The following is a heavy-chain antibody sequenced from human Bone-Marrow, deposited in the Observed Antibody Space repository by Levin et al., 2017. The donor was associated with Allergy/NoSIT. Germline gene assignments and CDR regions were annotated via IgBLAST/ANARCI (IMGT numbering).Heavy chain of an antibody. J-gene: IGHJ6*02. CDR2: ISSTGGAT. CDR3: AEVRPIQQWSAYYYYGMDV. CDR1: GFTFSNYA. Sequence: GESLKISCAASGFTFSNYAMTWVRQAPGKGLDWVSTISSTGGATYSADSVKGRFTISRDNSKNTLFLQMNSLRAEDTAVYYGAEVRPIQQWSAYYYYGMDVWGQGTTVTIS. V-gene: IGHV3-23*01. D-gene: IGHD5-18*01.